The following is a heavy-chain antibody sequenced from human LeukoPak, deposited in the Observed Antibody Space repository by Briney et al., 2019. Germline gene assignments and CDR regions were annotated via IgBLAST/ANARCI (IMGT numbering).Heavy chain of an antibody. CDR3: ARGTIWNWSDP. J-gene: IGHJ5*02. V-gene: IGHV1-69-2*01. D-gene: IGHD1-1*01. CDR2: VDPEDGET. CDR1: GYTFTDYY. Sequence: ASVKASCKVSGYTFTDYYMHWVQQAPGKGLEWMGLVDPEDGETIYAEKFQGRVTITADTSTDTAYMELSSLRSEDTAVYYCARGTIWNWSDPWGQGTLVTVSS.